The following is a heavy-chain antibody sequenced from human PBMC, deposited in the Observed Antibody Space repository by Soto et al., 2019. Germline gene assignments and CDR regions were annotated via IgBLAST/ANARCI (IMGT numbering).Heavy chain of an antibody. Sequence: GSLRLSCAASGFSFRNYAMSWVRQAPGKGLEWISTLTGSSSNIYYADSVKGRFAISRGNSRNTLYLQMNSLTSDDTAVYYCARVAGHKNARFDTWGQGALVTVSS. V-gene: IGHV3-23*01. CDR2: LTGSSSNI. D-gene: IGHD1-1*01. CDR1: GFSFRNYA. CDR3: ARVAGHKNARFDT. J-gene: IGHJ4*02.